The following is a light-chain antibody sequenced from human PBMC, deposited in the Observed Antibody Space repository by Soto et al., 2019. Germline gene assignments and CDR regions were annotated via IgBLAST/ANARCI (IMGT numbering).Light chain of an antibody. V-gene: IGLV2-8*01. CDR3: SSYAGSNRV. CDR1: SSDVGCYTY. CDR2: EVS. Sequence: QSALTQPPSASGSPGQSVTISCTGTSSDVGCYTYVSWYQQHPGKAPKLMIYEVSKRPSGVPDRFSGSKSGNTASLTVSGLQAEDEADYYCSSYAGSNRVFGTGTKVTVL. J-gene: IGLJ1*01.